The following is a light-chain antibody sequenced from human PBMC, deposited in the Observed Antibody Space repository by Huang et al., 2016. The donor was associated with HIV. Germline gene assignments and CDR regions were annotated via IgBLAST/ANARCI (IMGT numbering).Light chain of an antibody. CDR1: RSVFYNSNNKNY. J-gene: IGKJ3*01. V-gene: IGKV4-1*01. CDR3: QQYYATPLT. CDR2: WAS. Sequence: DILMTQSPDFLAVSLGERATINCRSSRSVFYNSNNKNYLAWYQQKPGQPPKLLIHWASTRESGVPDRFSGSGSGTDFTLTISSLQAEDVAIYYCQQYYATPLTFGPGTKVDIK.